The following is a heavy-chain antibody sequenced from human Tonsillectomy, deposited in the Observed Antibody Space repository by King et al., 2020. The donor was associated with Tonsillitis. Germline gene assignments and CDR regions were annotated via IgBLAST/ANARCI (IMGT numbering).Heavy chain of an antibody. CDR1: GFTFSSYA. V-gene: IGHV3-23*03. CDR3: AKPAVGEWLDNNWFDP. D-gene: IGHD6-19*01. CDR2: IYSGGSST. Sequence: VQLVESGGGLVQPGGSLRLSCAASGFTFSSYAMSWVRQAPGKGLEWVSVIYSGGSSTYYADSVKGRFTISRDNSKNTLYLQMNSLRAEDTTVYYCAKPAVGEWLDNNWFDPWGQGTLVTVSS. J-gene: IGHJ5*01.